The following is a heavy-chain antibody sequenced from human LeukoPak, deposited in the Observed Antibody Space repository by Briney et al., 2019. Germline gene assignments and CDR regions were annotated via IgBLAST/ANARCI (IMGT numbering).Heavy chain of an antibody. CDR3: ARSAVRGVACDY. J-gene: IGHJ4*02. CDR1: GFTFSGFS. Sequence: GGSLRLSCTASGFTFSGFSMHWVRQAPGKGLEWLSYISTSSRSTYYADSVKGRFTISRDNAKNTLFLDMHSLRRGDSAVYYCARSAVRGVACDYWGQGTLLTVSS. V-gene: IGHV3-48*01. CDR2: ISTSSRST. D-gene: IGHD3-10*01.